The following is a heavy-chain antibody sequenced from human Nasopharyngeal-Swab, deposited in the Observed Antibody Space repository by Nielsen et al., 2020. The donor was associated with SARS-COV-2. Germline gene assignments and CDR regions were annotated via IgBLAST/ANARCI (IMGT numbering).Heavy chain of an antibody. J-gene: IGHJ4*02. Sequence: WVRQAPGQGLEWMGWVSAYNGNTNYAQKLQGRVTMTTDTSTSTAYMELRSLRSNDTAVYYCARGGSYLTGPADYWGQGTLVTVSS. CDR2: VSAYNGNT. CDR3: ARGGSYLTGPADY. D-gene: IGHD1-26*01. V-gene: IGHV1-18*01.